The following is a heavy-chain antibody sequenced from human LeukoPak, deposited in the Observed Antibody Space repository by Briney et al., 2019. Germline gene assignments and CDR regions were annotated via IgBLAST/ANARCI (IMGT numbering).Heavy chain of an antibody. J-gene: IGHJ2*01. D-gene: IGHD4-17*01. CDR1: GGTFSSYA. CDR3: ARGAGDYGDYLAYWYFDL. V-gene: IGHV1-69*06. Sequence: GSSVKVSCKASGGTFSSYAISWVRQAPGQGLEWMGGIIPIFGTANYAQKFQGRVTITADKSTSTAYMELRSLRSEDTAVYYCARGAGDYGDYLAYWYFDLWGRGTLVTVSS. CDR2: IIPIFGTA.